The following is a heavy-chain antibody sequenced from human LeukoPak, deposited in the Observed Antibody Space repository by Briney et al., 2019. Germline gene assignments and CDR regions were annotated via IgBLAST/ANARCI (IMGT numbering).Heavy chain of an antibody. CDR2: IRYDGSNK. V-gene: IGHV3-30*02. CDR3: AKGGYDYVWGKFDY. CDR1: GFTFSSSG. J-gene: IGHJ4*02. Sequence: GGSLRLSCAASGFTFSSSGMHWVRRAPGKGLEWVAFIRYDGSNKYYAASVKGRFTISRHNSKNTLYLQMNSLRAEDTAVYYCAKGGYDYVWGKFDYWGQGTLVTVSS. D-gene: IGHD3-16*01.